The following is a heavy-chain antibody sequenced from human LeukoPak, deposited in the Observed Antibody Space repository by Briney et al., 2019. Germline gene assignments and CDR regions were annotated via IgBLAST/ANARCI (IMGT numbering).Heavy chain of an antibody. CDR2: INSDGSIT. V-gene: IGHV3-74*01. J-gene: IGHJ4*02. CDR1: GFTFSSYW. D-gene: IGHD2-21*02. Sequence: GGSLRLSCAASGFTFSSYWMHWVRQAPGKGLVWVSRINSDGSITNYADSVKGRSTISRDNAKNTLYLQMNSLRAEDTAVYYCAKGDCGRDCYYGINYWGQGSLVTVSS. CDR3: AKGDCGRDCYYGINY.